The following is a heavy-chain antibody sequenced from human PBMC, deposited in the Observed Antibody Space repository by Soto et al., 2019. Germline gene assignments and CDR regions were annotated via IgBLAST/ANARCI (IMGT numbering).Heavy chain of an antibody. J-gene: IGHJ5*02. CDR2: MNPNSGET. V-gene: IGHV1-8*02. Sequence: QEQLVQSAAEVKKPGASVKVSCMTSGYTFNDYEINWVRQATGQGLEWIGGMNPNSGETGYAQRFKGRVTMTTSTSLSTAYLELSSLTSDDTAVYYCARIAMPARPRWYNWFDPWGQGTLVTVSS. D-gene: IGHD2-2*01. CDR3: ARIAMPARPRWYNWFDP. CDR1: GYTFNDYE.